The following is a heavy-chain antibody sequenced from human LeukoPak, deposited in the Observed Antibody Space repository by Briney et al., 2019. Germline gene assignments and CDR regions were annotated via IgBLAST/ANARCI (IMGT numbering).Heavy chain of an antibody. Sequence: PSETLSLTCAVSGGSISSGGYSWSWIRQPPGKGLEWIGYIYHSGSTYYNPSLKSRVTISVDRSKNQYSLKLSSVTAADTAVYYCARGMEGRNYDFWSGYSKWFDPWGQGTLVTVSS. V-gene: IGHV4-30-2*01. CDR2: IYHSGST. CDR1: GGSISSGGYS. D-gene: IGHD3-3*01. J-gene: IGHJ5*02. CDR3: ARGMEGRNYDFWSGYSKWFDP.